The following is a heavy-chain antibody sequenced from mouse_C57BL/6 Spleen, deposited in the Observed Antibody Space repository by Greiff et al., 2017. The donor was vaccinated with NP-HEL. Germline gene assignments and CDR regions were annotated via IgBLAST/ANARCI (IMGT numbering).Heavy chain of an antibody. CDR3: AGPNDGYYAPFAY. D-gene: IGHD2-3*01. V-gene: IGHV1-64*01. CDR1: GYTFTSYW. Sequence: QVQLKQPGAELVKPGASVKLSCKASGYTFTSYWMHWVKQRPGQGLEWIGMIHPNSGSTNYNEKFKSKATLTVDKSSSTAYMQLSSLTSEDSAVYYCAGPNDGYYAPFAYWGQGTLVTVSA. CDR2: IHPNSGST. J-gene: IGHJ3*01.